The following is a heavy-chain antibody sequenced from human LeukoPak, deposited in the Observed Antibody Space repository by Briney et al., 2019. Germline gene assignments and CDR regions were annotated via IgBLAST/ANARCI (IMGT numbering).Heavy chain of an antibody. CDR1: GFTFSSYG. J-gene: IGHJ4*02. D-gene: IGHD3-22*01. CDR3: AKSSGYYLAYFDY. CDR2: ISGSGGST. V-gene: IGHV3-23*01. Sequence: GGTLRLSCAASGFTFSSYGMSWVRQAPGKGLEWVSAISGSGGSTYYADSVKGRFTISRDNSKNTLYLQMNSLRAEDTAVYYCAKSSGYYLAYFDYWGQGTLVTVSS.